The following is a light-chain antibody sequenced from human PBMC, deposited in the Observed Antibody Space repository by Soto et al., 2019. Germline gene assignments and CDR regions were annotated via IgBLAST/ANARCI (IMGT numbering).Light chain of an antibody. V-gene: IGKV3-15*01. Sequence: EIVMTQSPATLSVSPGERATLSCRASQSVSNNLAGYQQKPCQAPRLLIYLASTTATGIPARFSGSASGTEFTRTISSLQSEDFAVYYCQQYNNRPPWTFGQGTKVEIK. CDR1: QSVSNN. J-gene: IGKJ1*01. CDR2: LAS. CDR3: QQYNNRPPWT.